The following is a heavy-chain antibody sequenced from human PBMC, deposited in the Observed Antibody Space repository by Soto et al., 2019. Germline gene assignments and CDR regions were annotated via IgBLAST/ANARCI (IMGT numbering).Heavy chain of an antibody. CDR3: ARDYTGCLDY. CDR2: IYYSGST. J-gene: IGHJ4*02. V-gene: IGHV4-31*03. D-gene: IGHD4-4*01. Sequence: SETLSLTCTVSGGSISSGGYYWSWIRQHPGKGLEWIGYIYYSGSTYYNPSLKSRVTISVDTSKNQFSLKLSSVTAADTAVYYCARDYTGCLDYWGQGTLVTVSS. CDR1: GGSISSGGYY.